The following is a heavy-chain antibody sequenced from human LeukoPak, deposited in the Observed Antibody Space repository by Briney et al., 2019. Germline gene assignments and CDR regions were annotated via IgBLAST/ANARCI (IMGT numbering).Heavy chain of an antibody. CDR2: IGGSDGST. Sequence: PGGSLRLSCAASGFTFSSYAMSWVRHAPEKGLEWVSTIGGSDGSTDYADSVKGRFTISRDNFKNTLYLQMRSLRAEDTAVYYCAREPGYSIGWGIDYWGQGTLVTVSS. V-gene: IGHV3-23*01. D-gene: IGHD6-19*01. CDR3: AREPGYSIGWGIDY. CDR1: GFTFSSYA. J-gene: IGHJ4*02.